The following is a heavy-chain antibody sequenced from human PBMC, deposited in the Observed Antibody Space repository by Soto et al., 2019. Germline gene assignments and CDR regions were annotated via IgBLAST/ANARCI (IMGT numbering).Heavy chain of an antibody. CDR2: INGGGNSA. Sequence: EVQLLESGGDLVQPGRSLRLSCAASGFTFSGYAMSWVRQAPGKGLEWVSVINGGGNSAYYADSVKGRFTISRDNSTNPLNLQMGSLRGEATPEYYGAKNRVRLTTRWHFDSWGQGPLFTVSS. V-gene: IGHV3-23*01. CDR1: GFTFSGYA. D-gene: IGHD4-17*01. J-gene: IGHJ4*02. CDR3: AKNRVRLTTRWHFDS.